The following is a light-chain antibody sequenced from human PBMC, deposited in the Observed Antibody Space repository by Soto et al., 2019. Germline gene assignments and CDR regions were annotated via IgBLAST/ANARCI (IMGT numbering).Light chain of an antibody. J-gene: IGLJ2*01. CDR1: SSDVGDYNF. Sequence: QSVLTQPASVSGSPGQSITISCTGTSSDVGDYNFVSWYQQHPGKAPKFMIYNVTDRPSGISNRFSGSKSGNTASLNISGLRPEDEADYYCISKASTSPHVVFGGGTKVTV. V-gene: IGLV2-14*01. CDR3: ISKASTSPHVV. CDR2: NVT.